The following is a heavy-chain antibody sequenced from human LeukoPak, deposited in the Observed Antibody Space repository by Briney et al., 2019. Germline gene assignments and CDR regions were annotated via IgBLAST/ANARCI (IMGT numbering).Heavy chain of an antibody. CDR2: IHASGNT. J-gene: IGHJ5*01. CDR1: AGSLSSYD. V-gene: IGHV4-4*07. D-gene: IGHD5-12*01. CDR3: ARGMAAAYDYNWFDS. Sequence: PSETLSLTCPVAAGSLSSYDWSWIRQPAGRGPEWIGRIHASGNTRYNPSLKSRLTISVDRSKDQFSLKLSPVTAADTAIYFCARGMAAAYDYNWFDSWGQGTLVTVSS.